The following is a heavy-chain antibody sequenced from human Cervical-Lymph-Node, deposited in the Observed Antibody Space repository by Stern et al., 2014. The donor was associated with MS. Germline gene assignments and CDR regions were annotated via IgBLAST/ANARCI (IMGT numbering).Heavy chain of an antibody. CDR2: LYSSGAT. J-gene: IGHJ4*02. Sequence: QVQLQESGPGLVKPSETLSLTCAVSGDSISSYTHYWAWIRQPPGKGLARIGWLYSSGATSYNPSLMVPVTISVHTSKNHFSLGLNSVTAADTAVYYCAKHACTGAACPFDLWGQGTLVTVSS. V-gene: IGHV4-39*01. D-gene: IGHD2-8*02. CDR3: AKHACTGAACPFDL. CDR1: GDSISSYTHY.